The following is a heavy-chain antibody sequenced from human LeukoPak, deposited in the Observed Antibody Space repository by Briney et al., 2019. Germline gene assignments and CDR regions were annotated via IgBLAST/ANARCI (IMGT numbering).Heavy chain of an antibody. J-gene: IGHJ6*03. CDR1: GDSVSAHY. CDR3: TRAGTTVTTEYYYMDV. D-gene: IGHD4-17*01. Sequence: SETLSLTCTVSGDSVSAHYWTWIRQPPGKGLEWIGYTHYTGRTNSNPGLKSRVTMSVDTSTNQVSLRVMSVTAADTAVYYCTRAGTTVTTEYYYMDVWGKGTTVTVSS. CDR2: THYTGRT. V-gene: IGHV4-59*02.